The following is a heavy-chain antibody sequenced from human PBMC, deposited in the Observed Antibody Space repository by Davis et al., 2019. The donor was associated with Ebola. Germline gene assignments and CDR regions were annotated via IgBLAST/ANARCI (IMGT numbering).Heavy chain of an antibody. CDR3: ARENWNYDY. Sequence: ASVKVSCKASGYTFTGYYMNWVRQAPGQGLEWMGWINPNSGSTTYAQKFQGRVTITADESTSTAYMELSSLRSEDTAVYYCARENWNYDYWGQGTLVTVSS. V-gene: IGHV1-2*02. CDR2: INPNSGST. CDR1: GYTFTGYY. J-gene: IGHJ4*02. D-gene: IGHD1-7*01.